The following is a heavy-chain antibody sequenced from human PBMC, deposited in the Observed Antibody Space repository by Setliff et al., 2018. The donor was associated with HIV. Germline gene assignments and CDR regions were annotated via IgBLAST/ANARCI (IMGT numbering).Heavy chain of an antibody. CDR2: VHSTLST. CDR1: GDSMTSGSFY. CDR3: ARRTFGSGRFDP. Sequence: SETLSLTCTVSGDSMTSGSFYWSWVRQPAGKGLEWIGQVHSTLSTNYNPSLKSRLSISADTSKNQFSPNLRFVTAADTALYYCARRTFGSGRFDPWGQGTPVTVSS. J-gene: IGHJ5*02. D-gene: IGHD6-19*01. V-gene: IGHV4-61*09.